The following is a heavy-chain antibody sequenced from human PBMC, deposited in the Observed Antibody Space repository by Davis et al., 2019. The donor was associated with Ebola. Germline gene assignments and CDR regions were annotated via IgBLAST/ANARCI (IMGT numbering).Heavy chain of an antibody. V-gene: IGHV1-18*01. D-gene: IGHD3-3*01. Sequence: AASVKVSCKASGYMFSNYNIAWVRQAPGQGLEWMGWISIYNGNTNYTQRLQGRITMTTDTSTSTAYMELRSLRSDDKAVNYCARESEPVLRFLEYLDDYYYFGMDVWGQGTTVIVSS. J-gene: IGHJ6*02. CDR3: ARESEPVLRFLEYLDDYYYFGMDV. CDR2: ISIYNGNT. CDR1: GYMFSNYN.